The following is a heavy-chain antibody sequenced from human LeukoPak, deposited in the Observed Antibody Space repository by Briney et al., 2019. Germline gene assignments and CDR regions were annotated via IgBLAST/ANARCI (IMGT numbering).Heavy chain of an antibody. CDR1: GGSFSGYY. J-gene: IGHJ5*01. CDR3: TRGRYQFLGPNDS. Sequence: PSETLSLTCAVNGGSFSGYYWTWIRQSPGKGLEWISYITTNGVMFYADSVEGRFAISRDNDKNSVYLQMSVLRDDDTAVYYCTRGRYQFLGPNDSWGQGALVTVSS. D-gene: IGHD2-2*01. V-gene: IGHV3-69-1*01. CDR2: ITTNGVM.